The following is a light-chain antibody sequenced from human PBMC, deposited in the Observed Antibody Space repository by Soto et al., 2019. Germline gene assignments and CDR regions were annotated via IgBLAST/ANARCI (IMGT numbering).Light chain of an antibody. CDR3: QQYGSSPWT. Sequence: EIVLTQSPGTLSLSPGERATLSCRASQSVSSSYLAWYQQKPGQAPRLLIYGASSRATGIPDRFSGSGSGTDFTLTISRLEPEDFAVYYCQQYGSSPWTFGQGXX. V-gene: IGKV3-20*01. J-gene: IGKJ1*01. CDR2: GAS. CDR1: QSVSSSY.